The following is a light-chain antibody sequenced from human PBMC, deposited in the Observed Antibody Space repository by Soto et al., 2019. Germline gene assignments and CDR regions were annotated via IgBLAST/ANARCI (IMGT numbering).Light chain of an antibody. CDR2: KAS. V-gene: IGKV1-5*03. Sequence: DIQMTQSPSTLSASVGDRVIITCRASQDVSQWLAWYQQKPGKAPKLLIYKASQLESGVPSRFSGRGSGTEFTLTIRDLQPDDFATYFCQQYDRDSYPCGQGPKLDIK. J-gene: IGKJ2*01. CDR3: QQYDRDSYP. CDR1: QDVSQW.